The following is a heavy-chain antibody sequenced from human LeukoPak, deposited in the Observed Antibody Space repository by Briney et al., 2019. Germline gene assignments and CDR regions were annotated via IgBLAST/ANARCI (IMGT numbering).Heavy chain of an antibody. CDR1: GFRFSNYW. CDR3: ARGGESVSISYLPV. CDR2: IRHDESEK. J-gene: IGHJ4*02. V-gene: IGHV3-7*01. D-gene: IGHD2/OR15-2a*01. Sequence: GGSLRLSCVGSGFRFSNYWMTWVRQAPGKGLEWVANIRHDESEKFYVDSVKGRFTISRDNSKNLVYLQMNSLRADDAAVYFCARGGESVSISYLPVWGQGTRVTVSS.